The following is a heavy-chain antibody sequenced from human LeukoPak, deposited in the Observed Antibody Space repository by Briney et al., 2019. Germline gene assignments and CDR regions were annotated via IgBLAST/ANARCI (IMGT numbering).Heavy chain of an antibody. J-gene: IGHJ4*02. V-gene: IGHV3-23*01. D-gene: IGHD3-22*01. CDR3: AKDPSMIVVVILDY. Sequence: GGSLRLSCAASGFTFSSYAMDWVRQAPEKGLEWVSAISGSGNITYYADSVEGRFTISRDNSKNTLYLQMYSLRAEDTAVYYCAKDPSMIVVVILDYWGQGTLVTVSS. CDR1: GFTFSSYA. CDR2: ISGSGNIT.